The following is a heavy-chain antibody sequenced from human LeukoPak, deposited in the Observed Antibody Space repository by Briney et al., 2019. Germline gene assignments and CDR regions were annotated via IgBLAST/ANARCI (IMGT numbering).Heavy chain of an antibody. D-gene: IGHD3-22*01. CDR3: AREGFDGSSGYYYFDY. CDR1: GGSISSYY. Sequence: SETLSLTCTVSGGSISSYYWSWLRQPPGKGLEWIGYIYYSGSTNYNPSLKSRVTISVDTSKNQFSLKLSSVTAADTAVYYCAREGFDGSSGYYYFDYWGQGTLVTVSS. V-gene: IGHV4-59*01. CDR2: IYYSGST. J-gene: IGHJ4*02.